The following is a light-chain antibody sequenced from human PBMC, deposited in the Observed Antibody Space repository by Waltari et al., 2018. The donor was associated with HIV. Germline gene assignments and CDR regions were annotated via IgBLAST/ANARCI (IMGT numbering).Light chain of an antibody. Sequence: IQMTQSPSSLSASVGDRVTITCRASQRISNYLNWYQQKPGKAPKLLIYAASTLQSGVPSRFRGSGSGTDFTLTISSLLPEDLATYFCQQSYTTSYSFGQGTKLQIK. J-gene: IGKJ2*03. CDR3: QQSYTTSYS. V-gene: IGKV1-39*01. CDR2: AAS. CDR1: QRISNY.